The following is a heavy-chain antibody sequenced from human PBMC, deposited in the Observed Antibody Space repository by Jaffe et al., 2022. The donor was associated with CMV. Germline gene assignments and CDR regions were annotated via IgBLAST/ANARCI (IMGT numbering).Heavy chain of an antibody. CDR1: DDSISSNYW. Sequence: QVQLQESGPGLVEPSGTLSLTCAVSDDSISSNYWWSWVRQPPGKGLEWIAEIYQSGTTNYNPSLKSRVTIALDKSKKHLSLELHSVTAADTALYYCARHIPGAYRGFAYWGQGTLVTVSS. CDR2: IYQSGTT. CDR3: ARHIPGAYRGFAY. V-gene: IGHV4-4*02. J-gene: IGHJ4*02. D-gene: IGHD1-26*01.